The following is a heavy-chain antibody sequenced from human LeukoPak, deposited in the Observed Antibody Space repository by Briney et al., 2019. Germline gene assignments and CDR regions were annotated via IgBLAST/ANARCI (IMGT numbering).Heavy chain of an antibody. V-gene: IGHV3-53*01. J-gene: IGHJ4*02. Sequence: PGGSLRLSCAASGFTVSSNYMSWVRQAPGKGLEWVSVIYSGGSTYYADSVKGRFTISRDNSKNTAYLQLNSLKTEDTAVYYCTVSILSAGGFDYWGQGTLVTVSS. CDR2: IYSGGST. CDR3: TVSILSAGGFDY. D-gene: IGHD6-13*01. CDR1: GFTVSSNY.